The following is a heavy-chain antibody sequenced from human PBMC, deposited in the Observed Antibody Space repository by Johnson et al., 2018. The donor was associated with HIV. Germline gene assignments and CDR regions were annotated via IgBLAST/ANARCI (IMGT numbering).Heavy chain of an antibody. D-gene: IGHD4-11*01. CDR3: ARSYSTSWNASEI. J-gene: IGHJ3*02. CDR1: GFTFRSHA. V-gene: IGHV3-30-3*01. CDR2: ISYDGTNK. Sequence: VESGGGVVQPGRSLRLSCAASGFTFRSHAMHWVLQAPGKGLEWVAVISYDGTNKFKADSVKGRFTISRDNSKNTLYLQMNSLRAEDTAVYYCARSYSTSWNASEIWGQWTMVTVSS.